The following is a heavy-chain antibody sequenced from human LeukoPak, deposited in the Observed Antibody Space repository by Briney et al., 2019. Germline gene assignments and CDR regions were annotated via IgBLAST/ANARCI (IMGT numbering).Heavy chain of an antibody. J-gene: IGHJ4*02. Sequence: PGGSLRLSCGTSGFAFSLFGMHWVRQAPGKGLEWVAFIQYDGSYKFYADPVQGRFSISRDNSKNTLFLHMNSLATEDTAVYYCAKTSDQLLYSKLDFWGQGTLVTVSS. CDR1: GFAFSLFG. D-gene: IGHD2-2*02. CDR3: AKTSDQLLYSKLDF. CDR2: IQYDGSYK. V-gene: IGHV3-30*02.